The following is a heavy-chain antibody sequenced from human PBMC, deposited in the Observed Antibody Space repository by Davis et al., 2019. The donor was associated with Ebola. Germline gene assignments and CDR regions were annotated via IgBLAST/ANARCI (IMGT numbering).Heavy chain of an antibody. V-gene: IGHV1-18*01. CDR3: ARGGRDGMDV. J-gene: IGHJ6*02. Sequence: ASVKVSCKASGYPFTNYAIHWVRQAPGPRLEWMGWISANTGDTNYAQKLQGRVTMTTDRSTSTVHMELRSLISDDTAVYYCARGGRDGMDVWGQGTTVTVS. CDR2: ISANTGDT. CDR1: GYPFTNYA.